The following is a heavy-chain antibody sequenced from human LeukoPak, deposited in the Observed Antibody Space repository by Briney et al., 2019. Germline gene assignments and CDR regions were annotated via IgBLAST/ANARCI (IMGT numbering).Heavy chain of an antibody. Sequence: GGSLRLSYAASGFTFSSYAMHWVRQAPGKGLEWVAVISYDGSNKYYADSVKGRFTISRDNSKNTLHLQMNSLRAEDTAVYHCARDITAAGHFDYWGQGTLVTVSS. V-gene: IGHV3-30*01. D-gene: IGHD6-13*01. CDR2: ISYDGSNK. CDR3: ARDITAAGHFDY. CDR1: GFTFSSYA. J-gene: IGHJ4*02.